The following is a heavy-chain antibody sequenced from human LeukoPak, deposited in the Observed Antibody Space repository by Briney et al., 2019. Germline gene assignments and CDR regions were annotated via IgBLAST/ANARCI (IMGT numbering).Heavy chain of an antibody. Sequence: GGSLRLSCAASGFTVSSYSLYWVRQAPGKGLEWVSSISSSSSYIYYADSVKGRFTTSRDNAKNSLYLQMNSLRAEDTAVYYCARHYDSNSYGPGYWGQGTLVTVSS. D-gene: IGHD3-22*01. J-gene: IGHJ4*02. CDR2: ISSSSSYI. CDR1: GFTVSSYS. V-gene: IGHV3-21*01. CDR3: ARHYDSNSYGPGY.